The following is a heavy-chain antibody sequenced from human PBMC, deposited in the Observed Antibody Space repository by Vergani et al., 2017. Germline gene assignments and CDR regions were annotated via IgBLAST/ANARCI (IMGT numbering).Heavy chain of an antibody. Sequence: EVQLEESGGGLVLPGRSLRLSCVASGFTSAGYAMHWVRQAPGKGLEWVSGISWNSNSIGYADSVKGRFTISRDNAKNSLYLQMNRLTTDDTAVYFCARDGTDIFVSSSDYSHLLYYWGQGILVTVSS. D-gene: IGHD3-22*01. J-gene: IGHJ4*02. CDR2: ISWNSNSI. CDR3: ARDGTDIFVSSSDYSHLLYY. CDR1: GFTSAGYA. V-gene: IGHV3-9*02.